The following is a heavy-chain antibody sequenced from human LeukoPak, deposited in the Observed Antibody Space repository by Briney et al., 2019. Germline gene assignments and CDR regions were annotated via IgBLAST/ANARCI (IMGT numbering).Heavy chain of an antibody. CDR1: GFTFNNYA. CDR2: ISGRGANT. J-gene: IGHJ4*02. D-gene: IGHD2-15*01. Sequence: PGGSLRLSCAASGFTFNNYAMHWVRQAPGKGLEWVSAISGRGANTYYADSVKGRFTISRDNSKNTLYLQMNSLRAEDTALYYCAKDRVVVVGPALYFDYWGQGALVTVSS. V-gene: IGHV3-23*01. CDR3: AKDRVVVVGPALYFDY.